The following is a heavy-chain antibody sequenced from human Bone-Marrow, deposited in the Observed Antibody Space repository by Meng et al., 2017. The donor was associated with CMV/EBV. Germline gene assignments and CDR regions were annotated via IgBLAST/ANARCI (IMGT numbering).Heavy chain of an antibody. V-gene: IGHV3-30*02. D-gene: IGHD3-16*01. CDR3: AKDSHKSGQLWFRGVDL. J-gene: IGHJ5*02. CDR2: IRFDGSKE. CDR1: GFTFSTYG. Sequence: GESLKISCVVSGFTFSTYGMHWVRQAPGKGLEWVAFIRFDGSKENYADSVKGRFTISRDNAKNRLYIQMHSLRVEDTAVYYCAKDSHKSGQLWFRGVDLCGQGTLVTVSS.